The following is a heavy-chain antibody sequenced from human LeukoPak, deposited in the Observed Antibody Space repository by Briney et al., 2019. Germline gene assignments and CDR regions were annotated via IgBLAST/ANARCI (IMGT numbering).Heavy chain of an antibody. J-gene: IGHJ3*02. CDR2: ISAYNGNT. Sequence: ASVKVSCKASGYTFTSYGISWVRQAPGQGLEWMGWISAYNGNTNYAQKLQGRVTMTTDTSTSTAYMELRSLRPDDTAVYYCARDEPIVVVPAARGPDAFDIWGQGTMVTVSS. CDR3: ARDEPIVVVPAARGPDAFDI. CDR1: GYTFTSYG. V-gene: IGHV1-18*01. D-gene: IGHD2-2*01.